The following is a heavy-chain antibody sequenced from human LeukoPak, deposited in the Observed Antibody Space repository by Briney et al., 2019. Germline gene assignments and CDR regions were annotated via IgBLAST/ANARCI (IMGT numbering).Heavy chain of an antibody. J-gene: IGHJ6*02. Sequence: SVKVSCKASGGTFSSCAISWVRRAPGQGLEWMGGIIPIFGTANYAQKFQGRVTITADESTSTAYMELSSLRSEDTAVYYCAGPSLRFTVGYYGMDVWGQGTTVTVSS. CDR2: IIPIFGTA. V-gene: IGHV1-69*13. D-gene: IGHD3-3*01. CDR1: GGTFSSCA. CDR3: AGPSLRFTVGYYGMDV.